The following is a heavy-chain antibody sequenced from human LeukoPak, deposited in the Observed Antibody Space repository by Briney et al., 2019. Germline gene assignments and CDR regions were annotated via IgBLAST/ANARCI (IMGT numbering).Heavy chain of an antibody. CDR2: ISWNSGSI. D-gene: IGHD3-22*01. V-gene: IGHV3-9*01. CDR1: GFTLDDYA. Sequence: QPGGSLRLSCAASGFTLDDYAMHWVRQAPGKGLEWVSGISWNSGSIGYADSVKGRFTISRDNAKNSLYLQMNSLRAEDTALYYCAKDMESQWLLLGYFDYWGQGTLVTVSS. J-gene: IGHJ4*02. CDR3: AKDMESQWLLLGYFDY.